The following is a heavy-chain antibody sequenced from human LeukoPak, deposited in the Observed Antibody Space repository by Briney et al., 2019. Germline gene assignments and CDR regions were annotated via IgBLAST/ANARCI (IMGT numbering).Heavy chain of an antibody. CDR3: VRDNPRCCGVVPANVDDL. CDR2: ISRDSDIR. Sequence: GGSLTLSCAASGVTFGRDSMNWVRQAPGRGLEWISYISRDSDIRYYADTVWGRFHISRDNARNSLYLQMNSLRAGDTAMYYCVRDNPRCCGVVPANVDDLWGEGTLVTVTS. D-gene: IGHD2-21*02. CDR1: GVTFGRDS. J-gene: IGHJ5*02. V-gene: IGHV3-48*01.